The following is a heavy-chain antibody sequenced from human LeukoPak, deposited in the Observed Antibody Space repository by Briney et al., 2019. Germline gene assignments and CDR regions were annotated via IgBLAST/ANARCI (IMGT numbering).Heavy chain of an antibody. V-gene: IGHV1-24*01. J-gene: IGHJ4*02. CDR3: ATVNFRSWYLFDY. Sequence: ASVKVSCKVSGYTLTELSMHWVRQAPGKGLEWMGGFDPEDGETIYAQKFQGRVTMIEDTSTDTAYMELSSLRSEDTAVYYCATVNFRSWYLFDYWGQGTLVTVSS. D-gene: IGHD6-13*01. CDR1: GYTLTELS. CDR2: FDPEDGET.